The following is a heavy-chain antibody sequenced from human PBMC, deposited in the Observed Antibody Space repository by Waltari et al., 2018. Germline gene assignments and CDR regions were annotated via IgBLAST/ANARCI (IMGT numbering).Heavy chain of an antibody. Sequence: QVQLQESGPGLVKPSETLTVTCSVSYFSINKGYFWGWIRRPPHKGLEWIGSVFRDGKSYYNRSLESRAAISVDTSRDQFTLRLKSATAADTAIYYCVREPGIALAGPTYYFDYWGQGILVTVSS. CDR3: VREPGIALAGPTYYFDY. CDR2: VFRDGKS. J-gene: IGHJ4*02. D-gene: IGHD6-19*01. V-gene: IGHV4-38-2*02. CDR1: YFSINKGYF.